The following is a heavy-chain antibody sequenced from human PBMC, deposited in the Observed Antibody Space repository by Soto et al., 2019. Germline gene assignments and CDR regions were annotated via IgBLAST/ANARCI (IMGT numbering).Heavy chain of an antibody. V-gene: IGHV4-59*01. CDR1: GGSISSYN. CDR3: ARGSLWLGGRLDP. D-gene: IGHD3-10*01. CDR2: IYYSGCT. Sequence: QVQLQESGPGLVTPSETLSLTCTVSGGSISSYNWSWIRQPPVKGLEWIAYIYYSGCTNYNPSLKSRVTFSLDTSENQFALKLRSVTAADTAVYYCARGSLWLGGRLDPWGQGTLVTVSS. J-gene: IGHJ5*02.